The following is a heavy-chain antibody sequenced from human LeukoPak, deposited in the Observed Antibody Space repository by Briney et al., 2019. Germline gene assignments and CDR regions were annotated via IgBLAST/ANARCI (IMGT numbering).Heavy chain of an antibody. CDR2: IYTSGST. J-gene: IGHJ4*02. V-gene: IGHV4-61*02. D-gene: IGHD3-22*01. CDR3: ARASYSYDINGWVPFDY. CDR1: GNSISSGDNY. Sequence: SETLSLTCTVSGNSISSGDNYWSWIRQPAWKGLEWIGRIYTSGSTNYNPSLKSRVTISGDTSKNQFSLRLSSVTAADTAVYYCARASYSYDINGWVPFDYWGQGTLVTVSS.